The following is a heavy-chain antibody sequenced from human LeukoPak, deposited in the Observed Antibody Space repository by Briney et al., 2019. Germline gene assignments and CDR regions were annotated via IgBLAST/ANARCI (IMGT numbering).Heavy chain of an antibody. V-gene: IGHV3-21*01. D-gene: IGHD6-19*01. CDR2: ISSGGRYV. CDR3: TRDVRGEYTSGWYPIGY. J-gene: IGHJ4*02. Sequence: GGSLRLSCAASGFSFRTYSMNWVRQAPGKGLEWVSSISSGGRYVYYADSVKGRFTISRDNAKNSLYLQMNSLRAEDTAVYYCTRDVRGEYTSGWYPIGYWGQGTLVTVSS. CDR1: GFSFRTYS.